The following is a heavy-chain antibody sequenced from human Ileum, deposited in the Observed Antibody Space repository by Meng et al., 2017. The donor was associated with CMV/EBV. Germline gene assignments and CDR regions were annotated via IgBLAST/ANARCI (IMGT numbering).Heavy chain of an antibody. J-gene: IGHJ5*02. CDR1: TFSISSGYY. CDR2: IYQTGTT. Sequence: SETLSLTCTVSTFSISSGYYWGWIRQPPGKGLEFLASIYQTGTTFANPSLKSPLSISVDTSKNQVSLTLASVTASDTSVYACGRGPRQADPSFGPWGRGILVTVSS. CDR3: GRGPRQADPSFGP. V-gene: IGHV4-38-2*02. D-gene: IGHD2-15*01.